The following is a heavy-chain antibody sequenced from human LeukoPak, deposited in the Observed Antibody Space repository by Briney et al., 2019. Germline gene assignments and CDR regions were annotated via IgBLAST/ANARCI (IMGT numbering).Heavy chain of an antibody. CDR2: IYYSGST. V-gene: IGHV4-61*01. CDR1: GYSISSGYY. CDR3: ARDLVFH. Sequence: PSETLSLTCTVSGYSISSGYYWSWIRQPPGKGLEWIGYIYYSGSTNYNPSLKSRVTISVDTSKNQFSLKLSSVTAADTAVYYCARDLVFHWGQGTLVTVSS. J-gene: IGHJ4*02.